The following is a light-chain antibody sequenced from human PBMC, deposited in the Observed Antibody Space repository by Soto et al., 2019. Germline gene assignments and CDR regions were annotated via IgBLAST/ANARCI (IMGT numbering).Light chain of an antibody. V-gene: IGKV3-20*01. CDR1: QTISTNY. Sequence: EVVLTQSPGTLSLSPGETATLSCRASQTISTNYLAWYQQKPGQAPRLLLYAASNRLTGIPDRFSGSGSGTDCTLTISRLEPEDFALYYCQQYGRTFGQGTRLEIK. CDR3: QQYGRT. CDR2: AAS. J-gene: IGKJ5*01.